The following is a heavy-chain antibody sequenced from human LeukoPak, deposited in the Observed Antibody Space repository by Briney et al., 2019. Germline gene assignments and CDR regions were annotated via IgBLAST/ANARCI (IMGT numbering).Heavy chain of an antibody. V-gene: IGHV4-34*01. CDR2: INHSGST. Sequence: PSETLSLTCAVYGGSFSGYYWSWIRQPPGKGLEWIGEINHSGSTNYNPSLKSRVTISVDTSKNQFSLKLSFVTAADTAVYYCVGSNSGQIDYWGQGTLVTVSS. J-gene: IGHJ4*02. CDR3: VGSNSGQIDY. D-gene: IGHD4/OR15-4a*01. CDR1: GGSFSGYY.